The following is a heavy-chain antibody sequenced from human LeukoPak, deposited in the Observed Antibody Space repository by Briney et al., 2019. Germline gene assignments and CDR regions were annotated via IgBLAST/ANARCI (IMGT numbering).Heavy chain of an antibody. Sequence: PGGSLRLSCAASGFTFSSYAMHWVRQAPGKGLEWVAVISHDGSNKYYADSVKGRFTISRDNSKNTLYLQMNSLRAEDTAVYYCARVNLVFPSNWFDPWGQGTLVTVSS. CDR1: GFTFSSYA. J-gene: IGHJ5*02. CDR3: ARVNLVFPSNWFDP. D-gene: IGHD3-10*01. CDR2: ISHDGSNK. V-gene: IGHV3-30*04.